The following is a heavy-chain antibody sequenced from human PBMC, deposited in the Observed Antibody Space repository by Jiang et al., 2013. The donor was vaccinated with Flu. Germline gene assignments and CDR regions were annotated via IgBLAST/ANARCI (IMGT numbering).Heavy chain of an antibody. D-gene: IGHD6-19*01. J-gene: IGHJ4*02. CDR3: ATSSGWSEHFDY. Sequence: MGGFDPEDGETNLRTEVPRAEVTMTEDTSTDTAYMELSSLRSEDTAVYYCATSSGWSEHFDYWGQGTLVTVSS. CDR2: FDPEDGET. V-gene: IGHV1-24*01.